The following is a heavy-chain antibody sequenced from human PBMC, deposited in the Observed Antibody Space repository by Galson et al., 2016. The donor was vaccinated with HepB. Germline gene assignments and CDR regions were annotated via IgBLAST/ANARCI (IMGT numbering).Heavy chain of an antibody. CDR2: IYHSGST. CDR3: ARGGLIWYQNCFDL. J-gene: IGHJ4*02. D-gene: IGHD2-8*01. Sequence: TLSLTCAVSGASISPANWWSWVRQPPGKGLEWIGEIYHSGSTTYSPSLQSRVTISVDKSKNQISLTLGSVTAADTAVYYCARGGLIWYQNCFDLWGQGTLVTVSS. CDR1: GASISPANW. V-gene: IGHV4-4*02.